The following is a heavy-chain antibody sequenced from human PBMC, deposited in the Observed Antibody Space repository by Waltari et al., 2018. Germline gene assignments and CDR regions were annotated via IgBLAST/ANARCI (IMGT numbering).Heavy chain of an antibody. V-gene: IGHV3-7*04. CDR1: GFTFSSYW. J-gene: IGHJ6*02. CDR3: ARLGYCSSANCFYGMDV. Sequence: EVQVVESGGGLVQPGGSLRLSCAASGFTFSSYWMSWVRQAPGRGRERLANRKQEGSQKYYGDSVKGRFTFSRDNAKNSLFLQMNSLRADDTAVYYCARLGYCSSANCFYGMDVWGQGTTVTVSS. CDR2: RKQEGSQK. D-gene: IGHD2-2*01.